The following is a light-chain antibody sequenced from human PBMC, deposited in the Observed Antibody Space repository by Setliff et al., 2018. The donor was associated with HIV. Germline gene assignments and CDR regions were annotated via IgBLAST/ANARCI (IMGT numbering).Light chain of an antibody. CDR2: EVN. V-gene: IGLV2-18*02. J-gene: IGLJ1*01. CDR3: SSYTSISTYV. Sequence: QSALAQPPSVSGSPGQSVTISCTGTSSDVGSYNRVSWYQQPPGTAPKLMIYEVNNRPSGVPDRFSGSKSGNTASLTISGLQAEDEADSYCSSYTSISTYVFGTGTKVTVL. CDR1: SSDVGSYNR.